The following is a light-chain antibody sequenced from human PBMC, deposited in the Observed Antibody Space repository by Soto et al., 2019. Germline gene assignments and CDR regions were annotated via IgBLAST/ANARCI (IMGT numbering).Light chain of an antibody. Sequence: DIQMTQSPSSLPASVGDRVTITCRASQSISNWLAWYQQKSGKAPKLLIYDASSLESGVPSRFSGSGSGTEFTLTISSLQPDDFAAYYCQQYNSYPGTFGQGTKLEIK. CDR3: QQYNSYPGT. V-gene: IGKV1-5*01. CDR2: DAS. CDR1: QSISNW. J-gene: IGKJ2*01.